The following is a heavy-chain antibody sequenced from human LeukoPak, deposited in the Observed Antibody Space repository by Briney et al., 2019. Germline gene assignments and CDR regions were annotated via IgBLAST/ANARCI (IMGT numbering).Heavy chain of an antibody. Sequence: GGSLRLSCTVSGFTVSDNSMSRVRQAPGKGLEWVSFIYYDDRTHYSDSVKGRFTISRDNSKNTLYLKMNSLRAEDTAVYYCARRAGAYSHPYDYWGQGTLVTVSS. J-gene: IGHJ4*02. D-gene: IGHD4/OR15-4a*01. CDR2: IYYDDRT. V-gene: IGHV3-53*01. CDR3: ARRAGAYSHPYDY. CDR1: GFTVSDNS.